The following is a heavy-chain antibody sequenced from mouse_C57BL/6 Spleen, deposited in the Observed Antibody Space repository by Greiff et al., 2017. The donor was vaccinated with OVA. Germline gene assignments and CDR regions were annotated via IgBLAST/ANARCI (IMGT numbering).Heavy chain of an antibody. CDR3: ARRAVYYYGSSYLYFDY. V-gene: IGHV5-17*01. Sequence: EVQLVDSGGGLVKPGGSLKLSCAASGFTFSDYGMHWVRQAPEKGLEWVAYISSGSSTIYYADTVKGRFTISRDNAKNTLFLQMTSLRSEDTAMYYCARRAVYYYGSSYLYFDYWSQGTTLTVSS. D-gene: IGHD1-1*01. J-gene: IGHJ2*01. CDR2: ISSGSSTI. CDR1: GFTFSDYG.